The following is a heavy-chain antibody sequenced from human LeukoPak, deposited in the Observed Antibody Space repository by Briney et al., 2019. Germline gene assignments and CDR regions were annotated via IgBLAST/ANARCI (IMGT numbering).Heavy chain of an antibody. Sequence: GGSLRLSCTASGFIVTNNYINWVRQAPGRGLEWVSLVYSGGSTYYADSVKGRFTISRDNSKNMVYLQMNSLRAEDTAMYYCARDPPAVLIDTYGWGQGTLVTVSS. CDR2: VYSGGST. J-gene: IGHJ4*02. D-gene: IGHD2-8*01. CDR1: GFIVTNNY. CDR3: ARDPPAVLIDTYG. V-gene: IGHV3-66*01.